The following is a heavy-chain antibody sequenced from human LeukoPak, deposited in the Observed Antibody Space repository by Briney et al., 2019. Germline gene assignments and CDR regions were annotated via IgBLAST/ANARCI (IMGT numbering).Heavy chain of an antibody. CDR3: ARGVAAAGRTGDYYYMDV. J-gene: IGHJ6*03. D-gene: IGHD6-13*01. CDR2: IIPIFGTA. CDR1: GGTFSSYA. V-gene: IGHV1-69*05. Sequence: ASVKVSCKAPGGTFSSYAISWVRQAPGQGLEWMGGIIPIFGTANYAQKFQGRVTITTDESTSTAYMELSSLRSEDTAVYYCARGVAAAGRTGDYYYMDVWGKGTTVTVSS.